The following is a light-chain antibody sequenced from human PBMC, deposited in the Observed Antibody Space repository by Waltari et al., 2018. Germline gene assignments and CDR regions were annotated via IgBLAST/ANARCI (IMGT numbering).Light chain of an antibody. CDR1: SSDVGSYNL. CDR3: CSYAGSSSPRV. Sequence: ALTQPASVSGSPGQSITISCPGSSSDVGSYNLVSWYQLHPGRAPKLLIYEASKRPSGVSNRFSGSKSGNTASLTISGLQAEDEADYYCCSYAGSSSPRVFGGGTKLSVL. J-gene: IGLJ3*02. CDR2: EAS. V-gene: IGLV2-23*01.